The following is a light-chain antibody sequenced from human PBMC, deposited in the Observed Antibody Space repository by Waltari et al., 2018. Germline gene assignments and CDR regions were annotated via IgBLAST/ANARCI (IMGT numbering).Light chain of an antibody. Sequence: DVVMTQSPLSLPVTLGQPASISCRSSQSLVHSDGNTYLNWFQQRPGQSPRRLIYNVSNRDSGVPDRLSGSGSGTDFTLKISRVEAEDVGVYYCMQGTHWPWTFGQGTKVDIK. J-gene: IGKJ1*01. CDR1: QSLVHSDGNTY. CDR2: NVS. CDR3: MQGTHWPWT. V-gene: IGKV2-30*02.